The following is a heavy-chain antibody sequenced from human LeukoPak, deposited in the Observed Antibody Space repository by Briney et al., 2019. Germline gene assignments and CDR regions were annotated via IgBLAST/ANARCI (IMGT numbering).Heavy chain of an antibody. Sequence: GASVKVSCKASGYTFTSYYMHWVRQATGQGLEWMGWMNPNSGNTGYAQKFQGRVTMTRNTSISTAYMELSSLRSEDTAVYYCARLGIDSSGYYYFDYWGQGTLVTVSS. CDR1: GYTFTSYY. D-gene: IGHD3-22*01. V-gene: IGHV1-8*02. J-gene: IGHJ4*02. CDR3: ARLGIDSSGYYYFDY. CDR2: MNPNSGNT.